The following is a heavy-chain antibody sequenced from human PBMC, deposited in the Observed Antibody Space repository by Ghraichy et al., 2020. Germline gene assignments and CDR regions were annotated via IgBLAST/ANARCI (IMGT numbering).Heavy chain of an antibody. CDR3: ARDLGSGWYFDY. CDR2: IKKDGSEK. J-gene: IGHJ4*02. D-gene: IGHD6-19*01. CDR1: GFIFSSYW. V-gene: IGHV3-7*01. Sequence: GESLNISCAASGFIFSSYWMSWVRQAPGKGLEWVANIKKDGSEKYYVDSVKGRFTISRDNAKNSLYLQMNSLRAEDTAVYYCARDLGSGWYFDYWGQGTLVTFSS.